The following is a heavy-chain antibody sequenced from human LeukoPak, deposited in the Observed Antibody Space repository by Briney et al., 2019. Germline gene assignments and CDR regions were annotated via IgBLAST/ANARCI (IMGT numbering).Heavy chain of an antibody. J-gene: IGHJ4*02. V-gene: IGHV1-69*04. Sequence: SVKVSCKASGGTFSSYAISWVRQAPGQGLEWMGRIIPILGIANYAQKFQGRVTITADKSTSTAYMELSSLRSEDTAVYYCAKSGSGSYCFDYWGQGTLVTVSS. CDR1: GGTFSSYA. CDR2: IIPILGIA. D-gene: IGHD3-10*01. CDR3: AKSGSGSYCFDY.